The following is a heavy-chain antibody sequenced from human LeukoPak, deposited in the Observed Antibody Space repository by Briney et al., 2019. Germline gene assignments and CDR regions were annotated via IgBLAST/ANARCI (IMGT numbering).Heavy chain of an antibody. CDR1: GYTFTGYY. CDR2: INPNSGAS. D-gene: IGHD3-10*01. V-gene: IGHV1-2*02. Sequence: ASVKVSCKASGYTFTGYYMHWVRQAPGQGLEWMGWINPNSGASDYAQKFQGRVTMTRDTSISTAYMELSRLRSDDTALYYCARGVPGVYYYYYMDVWGKGTTATVSS. J-gene: IGHJ6*03. CDR3: ARGVPGVYYYYYMDV.